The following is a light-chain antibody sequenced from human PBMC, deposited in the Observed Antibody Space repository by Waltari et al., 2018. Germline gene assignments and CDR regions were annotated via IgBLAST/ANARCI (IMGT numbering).Light chain of an antibody. CDR2: AAS. CDR1: ENIKNA. V-gene: IGKV1-NL1*01. J-gene: IGKJ5*01. Sequence: DIQMTQSPSSLSASVGDRVTFTCRASENIKNALAWYHQKPGKAPKLLVYAASKLESGVPSKFSGSGSGTDYSLTISDLQLEDFATYYCQQYYTTPSITFGQGTRLEIK. CDR3: QQYYTTPSIT.